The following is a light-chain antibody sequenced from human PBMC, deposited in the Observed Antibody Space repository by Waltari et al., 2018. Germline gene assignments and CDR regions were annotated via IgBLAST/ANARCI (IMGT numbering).Light chain of an antibody. CDR1: ALPKQY. Sequence: SYELTQPPSVAVSPGQTARIPLPGDALPKQYAYWYQQKPGQAPVLVIYKDSERPSGIPERFSGSSSGTTVTLTISGVQAEDEADYYCQSADSSGTYVVFGGGTKLTVL. V-gene: IGLV3-25*03. CDR2: KDS. CDR3: QSADSSGTYVV. J-gene: IGLJ2*01.